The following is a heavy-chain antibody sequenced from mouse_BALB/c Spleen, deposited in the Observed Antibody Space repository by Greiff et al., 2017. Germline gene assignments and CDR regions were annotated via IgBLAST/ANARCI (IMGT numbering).Heavy chain of an antibody. V-gene: IGHV5-4*02. J-gene: IGHJ2*01. Sequence: EVMLVESGGGLVKPGGSLKLSCAASGFTFSDYYMYWVRQTPEKRLEWVATISDGGSYTYYPDSVKGRFTISRDNAKNNLYLQMSSLKSEDTAMYYCARKGLTTALDYWGQGTTLTVSS. D-gene: IGHD1-2*01. CDR2: ISDGGSYT. CDR3: ARKGLTTALDY. CDR1: GFTFSDYY.